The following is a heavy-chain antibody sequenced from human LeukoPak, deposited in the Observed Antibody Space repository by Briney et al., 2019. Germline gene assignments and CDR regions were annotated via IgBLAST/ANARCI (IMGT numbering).Heavy chain of an antibody. CDR2: TNTRADEI. CDR1: GFSFSNYG. V-gene: IGHV3-23*01. Sequence: GGSLSLSWAASGFSFSNYGMSWFRPARGRGREWVSTTNTRADEIHYADYVRGRFTIFRDHSKSTLALHMSNLRVEDTAVYYCERDPSDYEWQRGWYRDFWGRGSQVTVSS. CDR3: ERDPSDYEWQRGWYRDF. D-gene: IGHD6-19*01. J-gene: IGHJ4*01.